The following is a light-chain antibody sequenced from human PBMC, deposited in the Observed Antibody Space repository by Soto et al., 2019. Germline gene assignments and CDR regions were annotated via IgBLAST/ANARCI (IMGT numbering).Light chain of an antibody. Sequence: QSAPPQPASMSGSPGQSITISCTGTSSDIGGYNYVSWYQQYPGKAPKLMIYEVSNRPTGVSSRFSGSKSGNTASLTISWLQADDEADYYCSSFTSTNTWVFGGGTKLTVL. CDR2: EVS. V-gene: IGLV2-14*01. CDR1: SSDIGGYNY. CDR3: SSFTSTNTWV. J-gene: IGLJ3*02.